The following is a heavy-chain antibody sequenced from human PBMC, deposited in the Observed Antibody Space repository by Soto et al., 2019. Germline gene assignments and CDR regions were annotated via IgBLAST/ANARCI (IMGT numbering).Heavy chain of an antibody. CDR2: IRSKANSYAT. D-gene: IGHD5-12*01. CDR3: TRRYSGYDWGYYYMDV. CDR1: GLTFSGSA. V-gene: IGHV3-73*01. Sequence: EVQLVESGGGLVQPGGSLKLSCAASGLTFSGSAMHWVRQASGKGLEWVGRIRSKANSYATAYAASVKGRFTISRDDSKNTAYLQMNSLKTEDTAVYYCTRRYSGYDWGYYYMDVWVKGTTVTVSS. J-gene: IGHJ6*03.